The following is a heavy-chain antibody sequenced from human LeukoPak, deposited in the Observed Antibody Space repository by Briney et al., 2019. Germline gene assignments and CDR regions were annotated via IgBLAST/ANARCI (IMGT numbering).Heavy chain of an antibody. CDR3: ARLAGSGYYRGDAFDI. Sequence: SETLSLTCTVSGGSISSGGYYWSWIRQHPGKGLEWIGSIYYSGSTYYNPSLKSRVTISVDTSKNQFSLKLSSVTAADTAVYYCARLAGSGYYRGDAFDIWGQGTMVTVSS. CDR2: IYYSGST. CDR1: GGSISSGGYY. D-gene: IGHD3-3*01. J-gene: IGHJ3*02. V-gene: IGHV4-39*01.